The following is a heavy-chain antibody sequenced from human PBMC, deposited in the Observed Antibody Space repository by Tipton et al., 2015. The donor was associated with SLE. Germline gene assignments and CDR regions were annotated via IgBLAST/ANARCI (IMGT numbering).Heavy chain of an antibody. D-gene: IGHD1-26*01. V-gene: IGHV1-18*01. CDR1: GDSFSNYG. Sequence: QLVQSGAEVKKPGASVKVSCKASGDSFSNYGISWVRQAPGQGPEWMGWISAYNGNSDYEQKFQGRVAMTTETSTTTAYMELRSLRSDDTAMYYCAGGVGPKGVLDYWGQGTLVTVSS. CDR3: AGGVGPKGVLDY. J-gene: IGHJ4*02. CDR2: ISAYNGNS.